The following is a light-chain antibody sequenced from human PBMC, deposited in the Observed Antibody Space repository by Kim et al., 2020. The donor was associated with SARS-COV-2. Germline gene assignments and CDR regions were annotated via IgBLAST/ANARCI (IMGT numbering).Light chain of an antibody. Sequence: SASVGDSGTITCQASRDISNYLNWYQQKPGKAPNLLIHDAYKVETGVPSRFSGSGSGTEFTLTITGLRPEDFATYYCQQYDNVPYSFGQGTKLEI. J-gene: IGKJ2*03. CDR3: QQYDNVPYS. CDR1: RDISNY. CDR2: DAY. V-gene: IGKV1-33*01.